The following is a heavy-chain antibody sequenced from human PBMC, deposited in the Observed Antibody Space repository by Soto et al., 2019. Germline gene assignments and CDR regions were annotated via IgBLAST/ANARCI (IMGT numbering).Heavy chain of an antibody. J-gene: IGHJ6*02. Sequence: LRLSCAASGFTFSSYAMHWVRQAPGKGLEWVAVISYDGSNKYYADSVKGRFTISRDNSKNTLYLQMNSLRAEDTAVYYCARDRSVARYSSSWEYDYYYYGMDVWGQGTTVTVSS. CDR2: ISYDGSNK. D-gene: IGHD6-13*01. V-gene: IGHV3-30-3*01. CDR3: ARDRSVARYSSSWEYDYYYYGMDV. CDR1: GFTFSSYA.